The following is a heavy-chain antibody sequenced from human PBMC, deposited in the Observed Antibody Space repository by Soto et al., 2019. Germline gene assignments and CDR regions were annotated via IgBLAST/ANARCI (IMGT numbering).Heavy chain of an antibody. CDR1: GGSISSYY. J-gene: IGHJ4*02. Sequence: PSETLSLTCTVSGGSISSYYWSWIRKPPGKGLEWIGYIYYSGSTNYNPSLKSRVTISVDTSKNQFSLKLRSVTAADTAVHYCAIEAKRTRQYYYDSSGDCPRPHDYWGQGTLVTVS. D-gene: IGHD3-22*01. CDR3: AIEAKRTRQYYYDSSGDCPRPHDY. V-gene: IGHV4-59*01. CDR2: IYYSGST.